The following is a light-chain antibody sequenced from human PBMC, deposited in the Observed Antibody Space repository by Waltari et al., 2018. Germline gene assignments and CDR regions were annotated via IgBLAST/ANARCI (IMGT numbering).Light chain of an antibody. Sequence: IQMSQSPSSLSASVGDRVTITCRASQGITSYLNWYQQKPGKAPKLLIYYANSLASGVPSRFSGSGSGTEFTLTISSLQPEDFATYYCQQGNSYPFTFGPGTKLDIK. CDR3: QQGNSYPFT. CDR2: YAN. CDR1: QGITSY. J-gene: IGKJ3*01. V-gene: IGKV1-13*02.